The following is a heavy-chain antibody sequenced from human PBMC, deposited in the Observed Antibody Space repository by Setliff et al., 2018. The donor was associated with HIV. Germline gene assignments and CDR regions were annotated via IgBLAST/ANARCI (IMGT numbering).Heavy chain of an antibody. V-gene: IGHV1-8*01. Sequence: ASVKVSCKTSGHTFSNYDVIWVRRATGHGLEWMGWMTPYSGNTGYAQKFQGRVSMTRNTSISTAYMELSSLRSEDTAVYYCARVGSYWTQFDYWGQGTLVTVSS. J-gene: IGHJ4*01. CDR3: ARVGSYWTQFDY. CDR1: GHTFSNYD. D-gene: IGHD2-15*01. CDR2: MTPYSGNT.